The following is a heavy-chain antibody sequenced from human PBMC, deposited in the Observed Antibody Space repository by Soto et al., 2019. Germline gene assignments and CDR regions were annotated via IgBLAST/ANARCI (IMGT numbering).Heavy chain of an antibody. CDR3: TRDWSPVNGDLCLDY. J-gene: IGHJ4*02. CDR2: IRSKAYGGTT. CDR1: GFTFGDYA. D-gene: IGHD4-17*01. Sequence: PGGSLRLSCTASGFTFGDYAMSWFRQAPGKGLEWVGFIRSKAYGGTTEYAASVKGRFTISRDDSKSIAYLQMNSLKTEDTAVYYCTRDWSPVNGDLCLDYWGQGTLVTVSS. V-gene: IGHV3-49*03.